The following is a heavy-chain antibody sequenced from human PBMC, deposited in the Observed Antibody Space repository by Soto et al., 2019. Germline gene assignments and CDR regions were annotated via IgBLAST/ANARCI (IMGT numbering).Heavy chain of an antibody. CDR1: GYTFTSYD. CDR3: AIEKSSTGAGFGELFGLLSYYYGMDV. CDR2: INPSGGST. D-gene: IGHD3-10*01. V-gene: IGHV1-46*03. J-gene: IGHJ6*02. Sequence: ASVKVSCKASGYTFTSYDINWVRQAPGQGLEWMGIINPSGGSTSYAQKFQGRVTMTRDTSTSTVYMELSSLRSEDTAVYYCAIEKSSTGAGFGELFGLLSYYYGMDVWGQGTTVTVSS.